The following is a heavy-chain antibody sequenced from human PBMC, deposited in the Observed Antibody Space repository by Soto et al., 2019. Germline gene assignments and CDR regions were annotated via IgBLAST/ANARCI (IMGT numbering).Heavy chain of an antibody. CDR1: GFTVSSNY. CDR2: IYSGGST. V-gene: IGHV3-53*02. Sequence: EVQLVETGGGLIQPGGSLRLSCAASGFTVSSNYMSWFRQAPGKGLEWVSVIYSGGSTYYADSVKGRFTISRNNSKNTLYLQMNSLRAEDTAVYYCARARGGYGDYPYYYGMDVWGRGTTVTVSS. J-gene: IGHJ6*02. CDR3: ARARGGYGDYPYYYGMDV. D-gene: IGHD4-17*01.